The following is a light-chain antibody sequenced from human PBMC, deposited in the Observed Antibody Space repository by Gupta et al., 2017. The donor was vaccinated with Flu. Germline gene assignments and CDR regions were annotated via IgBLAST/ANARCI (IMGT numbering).Light chain of an antibody. Sequence: AIRMTQSPSSFSASTGDRVTITCRASQGISSYLAWYQQKPGKAPKLLIYAASTLQSGVPSRFSGGSGTDFTLTISCLQSEDFATYYCQQYYSYPPTFGPGTKVDIK. CDR3: QQYYSYPPT. CDR1: QGISSY. CDR2: AAS. J-gene: IGKJ3*01. V-gene: IGKV1-8*01.